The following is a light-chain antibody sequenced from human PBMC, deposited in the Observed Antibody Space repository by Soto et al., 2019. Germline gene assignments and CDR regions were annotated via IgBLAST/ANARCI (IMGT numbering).Light chain of an antibody. CDR3: QQYGSSPPYT. Sequence: EIVLTQAPGTLSLSPGERATLSCRASQSVGSNYLAWYQQKPGQAPRLLIYGASSRATGIPDKFSGSGSGTDFTLTISRLEPDDFAVYYCQQYGSSPPYTFGQGTKLEIK. J-gene: IGKJ2*01. CDR1: QSVGSNY. CDR2: GAS. V-gene: IGKV3-20*01.